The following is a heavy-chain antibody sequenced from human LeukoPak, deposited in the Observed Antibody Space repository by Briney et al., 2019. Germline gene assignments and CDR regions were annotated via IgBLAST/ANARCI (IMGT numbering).Heavy chain of an antibody. J-gene: IGHJ6*02. V-gene: IGHV3-21*01. CDR1: GFTFSSYS. CDR3: TRDETSCEEDCWSGPTYYYGMDV. CDR2: ISSSSSYI. Sequence: GGSLRLSCAASGFTFSSYSMNWVRQAPGKGLEWVSSISSSSSYIYYADSVKGRFTISRDNAKNSLYLQMNSLRAEDTAVYYCTRDETSCEEDCWSGPTYYYGMDVWGQGTTVTVSS. D-gene: IGHD3-3*01.